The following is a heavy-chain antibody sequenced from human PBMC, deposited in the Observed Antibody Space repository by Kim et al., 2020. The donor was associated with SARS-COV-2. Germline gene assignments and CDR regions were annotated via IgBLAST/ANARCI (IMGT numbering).Heavy chain of an antibody. V-gene: IGHV3-15*01. CDR3: TTAHARRSGWTRYYYYGMDV. CDR2: IKSKTDGGTT. CDR1: GFTFSNAW. J-gene: IGHJ6*02. Sequence: GGSLRLSCAASGFTFSNAWMSWVRQAPGKGLEWVGRIKSKTDGGTTDYAAPVKGRFTISRDDSKNTLYLQMNSLKTEDTAVYYCTTAHARRSGWTRYYYYGMDVWGQGTTVTVSS. D-gene: IGHD6-19*01.